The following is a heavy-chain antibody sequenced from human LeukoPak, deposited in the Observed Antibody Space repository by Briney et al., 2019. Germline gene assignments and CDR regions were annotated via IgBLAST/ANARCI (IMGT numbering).Heavy chain of an antibody. CDR1: GYSISSGYY. Sequence: SETLSLTCAVSGYSISSGYYWGWIRQPPGKGLEWIGSIYHSGSTYYNPSLKSRVTISVDTSKNQFSLKLSSVTAADTAVYYCARRTGYNYGTYYFDYWGQGTLVTVSS. D-gene: IGHD5-18*01. J-gene: IGHJ4*02. CDR2: IYHSGST. CDR3: ARRTGYNYGTYYFDY. V-gene: IGHV4-38-2*01.